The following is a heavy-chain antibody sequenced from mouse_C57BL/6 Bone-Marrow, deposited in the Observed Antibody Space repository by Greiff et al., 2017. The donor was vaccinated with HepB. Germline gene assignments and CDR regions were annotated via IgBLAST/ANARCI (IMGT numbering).Heavy chain of an antibody. CDR1: GYTFTDYE. V-gene: IGHV1-15*01. D-gene: IGHD5-1*01. Sequence: VKLQQSGAELVRPGASVTLSCKASGYTFTDYEMHWVKQTPVHGLEWIGAIDPETGGTAYNQKFKGKAILTADKSSSTAYMELRSLTSEDSAVYYCTRFTSYAMDYWGQGTSVTVSS. CDR3: TRFTSYAMDY. CDR2: IDPETGGT. J-gene: IGHJ4*01.